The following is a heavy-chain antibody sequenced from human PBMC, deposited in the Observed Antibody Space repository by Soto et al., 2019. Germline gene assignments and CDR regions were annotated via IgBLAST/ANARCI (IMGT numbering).Heavy chain of an antibody. CDR2: ISSSSYI. CDR1: GFTFSSYS. Sequence: EVQLVESGGGLVKPGGSLRLSCAASGFTFSSYSMNWVRQAPGKGLEWVSSISSSSYIYYADSVKGRFTISRDNAKNSLYLQMNSLRAEDTAVYYCARDLGVAAAGTGGLFYYYGMDVWGQGTTVTVSS. J-gene: IGHJ6*02. V-gene: IGHV3-21*01. CDR3: ARDLGVAAAGTGGLFYYYGMDV. D-gene: IGHD6-13*01.